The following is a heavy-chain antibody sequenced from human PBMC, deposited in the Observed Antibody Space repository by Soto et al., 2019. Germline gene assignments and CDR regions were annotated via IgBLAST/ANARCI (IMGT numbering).Heavy chain of an antibody. Sequence: GGSLRLSCAASGFTFSSYEMNWVRQAPGKGLEWVSYISSSGSTIYYADSVKGRFTISRDNAKNSLYLQMNSLRAEDTAVYYCAREAVAGKRTLYGMDVWGQGTTVTVSS. D-gene: IGHD6-19*01. J-gene: IGHJ6*02. V-gene: IGHV3-48*03. CDR1: GFTFSSYE. CDR3: AREAVAGKRTLYGMDV. CDR2: ISSSGSTI.